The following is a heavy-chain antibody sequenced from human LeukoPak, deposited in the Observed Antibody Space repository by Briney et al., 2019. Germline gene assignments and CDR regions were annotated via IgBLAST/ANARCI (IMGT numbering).Heavy chain of an antibody. J-gene: IGHJ6*04. Sequence: GGSLRLSCAASGFTFRSYSMNWVRQAPGKGLVWVSSISSSSSYIYYADSVKGRFTISRNNAKNSLYLQMNSLRAEDTAVYYCARVWEYCSSTSCENYGMDVWGKGTTVTVSS. D-gene: IGHD2-2*01. CDR1: GFTFRSYS. CDR3: ARVWEYCSSTSCENYGMDV. V-gene: IGHV3-21*01. CDR2: ISSSSSYI.